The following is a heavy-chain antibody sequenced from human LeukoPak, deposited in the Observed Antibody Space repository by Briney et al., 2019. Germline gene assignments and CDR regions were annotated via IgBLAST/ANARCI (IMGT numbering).Heavy chain of an antibody. D-gene: IGHD2-21*02. CDR2: IYYSGST. CDR3: ARGSVVVTATNSYYFDY. Sequence: PSETLSLTCTASGGSISSYYWSWIRQPPGKGLEWIGYIYYSGSTNYNPSLKSRVTISVDTSKNQFSLKLSSVTAADTAVYYCARGSVVVTATNSYYFDYWGQGTLVTVSS. J-gene: IGHJ4*02. V-gene: IGHV4-59*01. CDR1: GGSISSYY.